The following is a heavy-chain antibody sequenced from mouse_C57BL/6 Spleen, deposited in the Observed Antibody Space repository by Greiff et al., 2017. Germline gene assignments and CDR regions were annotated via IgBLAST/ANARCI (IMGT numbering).Heavy chain of an antibody. Sequence: EVKVVESGGDLVKPGGSLKLSCAASGFTFSSYGMSWVRQTPDKRLEWVATISSGGSYTYYPDSVKGRFTISRDNAKNTLYLQMSSLKSEDTAMYYCARHGVLLYYFDYWGQGTTLTVSS. CDR2: ISSGGSYT. CDR1: GFTFSSYG. CDR3: ARHGVLLYYFDY. V-gene: IGHV5-6*01. D-gene: IGHD1-1*01. J-gene: IGHJ2*01.